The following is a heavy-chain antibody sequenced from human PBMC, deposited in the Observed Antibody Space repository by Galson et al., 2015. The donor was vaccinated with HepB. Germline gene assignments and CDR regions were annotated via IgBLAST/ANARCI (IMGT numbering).Heavy chain of an antibody. Sequence: SLRLSCAASGFTFSSYSMNWVRQAPGKGLEWVSYISSSSSTIYYADSVKGRFTISRDNAKNSLYLQMNSLRDEDTAVYYCATVPDMVAPDLDYWGQGTLVTVSS. CDR1: GFTFSSYS. D-gene: IGHD5-12*01. CDR3: ATVPDMVAPDLDY. J-gene: IGHJ4*02. V-gene: IGHV3-48*02. CDR2: ISSSSSTI.